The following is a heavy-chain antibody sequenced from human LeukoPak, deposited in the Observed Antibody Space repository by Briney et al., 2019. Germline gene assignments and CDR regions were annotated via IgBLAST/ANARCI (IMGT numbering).Heavy chain of an antibody. CDR1: GYTFTGYY. CDR2: INPNSGGT. J-gene: IGHJ4*02. V-gene: IGHV1-2*06. Sequence: ASVKVSCKASGYTFTGYYMHWVRQAPGQGLEWMGRINPNSGGTNYAQKFQGRVTVTRDTSTSTVHMELSGLRSEDTAVYYCARDQEGFDYWAREPWSPSPQ. CDR3: ARDQEGFDY.